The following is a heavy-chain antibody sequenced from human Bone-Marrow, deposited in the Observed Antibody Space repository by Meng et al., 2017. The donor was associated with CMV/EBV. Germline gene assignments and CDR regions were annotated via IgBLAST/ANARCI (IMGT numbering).Heavy chain of an antibody. CDR3: ARGEWLWNAFDI. CDR2: IIPIFGKA. CDR1: GGTFSSYA. V-gene: IGHV1-69*05. Sequence: SVKVSCKASGGTFSSYAISWVRQAPGQGLEWMGGIIPIFGKANYAQKFQGRVTITTDESTSTAYGELSSLRSEDTAVYYCARGEWLWNAFDIWGQGTMVTVSS. J-gene: IGHJ3*02. D-gene: IGHD3-3*01.